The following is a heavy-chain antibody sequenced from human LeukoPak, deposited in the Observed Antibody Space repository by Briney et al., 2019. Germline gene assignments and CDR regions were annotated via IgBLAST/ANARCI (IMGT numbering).Heavy chain of an antibody. CDR3: ARDGLTGRTDGTLDH. CDR2: ILYDGSKK. V-gene: IGHV3-30*10. J-gene: IGHJ4*02. CDR1: GFTFSHYC. Sequence: GGSLRLSCVASGFTFSHYCLHWVRQAPGKGLEWVTLILYDGSKKYYTDSVRGRFTISRDDSKNTLYLQMNSLRPEDTAIYYCARDGLTGRTDGTLDHWGQGTLVTVSS. D-gene: IGHD1-20*01.